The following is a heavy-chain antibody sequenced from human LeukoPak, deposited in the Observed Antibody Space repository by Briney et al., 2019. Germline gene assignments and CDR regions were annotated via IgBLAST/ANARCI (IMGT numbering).Heavy chain of an antibody. V-gene: IGHV3-30*04. J-gene: IGHJ4*02. CDR2: ISYDGSNK. CDR1: GFTFSRYA. Sequence: GGSLRLFCAATGFTFSRYAMHWVRQAPGKGLEWVAVISYDGSNKYYADSVKGRFSISRDNSKSTLFLQMNSLRAEDTALYYCAKGAWFDNWGQGTRVTVSS. CDR3: AKGAWFDN.